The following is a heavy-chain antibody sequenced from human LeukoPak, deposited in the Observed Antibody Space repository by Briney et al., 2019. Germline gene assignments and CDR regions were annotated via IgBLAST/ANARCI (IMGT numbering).Heavy chain of an antibody. CDR3: ARDEGESSRLDY. V-gene: IGHV3-7*01. CDR1: GFTFSSYW. CDR2: IKQDGSDK. D-gene: IGHD6-13*01. Sequence: GGSLRLSCAASGFTFSSYWMSWVRQAPGKGLEWVANIKQDGSDKYYVDSVKGRFTISRDNAKNSVYLQMNSLRVEDTAVYYCARDEGESSRLDYWGQGTLVTVSS. J-gene: IGHJ4*02.